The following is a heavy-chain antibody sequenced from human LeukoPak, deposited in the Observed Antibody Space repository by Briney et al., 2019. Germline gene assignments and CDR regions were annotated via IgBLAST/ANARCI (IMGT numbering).Heavy chain of an antibody. Sequence: SETLSLTCAVYGGSFSGYYWSWIRQPPGKGLEWIGEINHSGSTNYNPSLKSRVTISVDTSKNQFSLKLSSVTAADTAVYYCARQGRRATPFDYWGQGTLVTVSS. CDR3: ARQGRRATPFDY. CDR1: GGSFSGYY. CDR2: INHSGST. D-gene: IGHD5-12*01. V-gene: IGHV4-34*01. J-gene: IGHJ4*02.